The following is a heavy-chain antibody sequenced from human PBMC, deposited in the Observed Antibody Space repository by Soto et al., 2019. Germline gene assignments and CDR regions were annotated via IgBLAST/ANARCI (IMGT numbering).Heavy chain of an antibody. CDR3: ARGITMVRNWFDP. Sequence: QVQLVQSGAEVKKPGSSVKVSCKASGGTFSSYAISWVRQAPGPGLEWMGGIIPIFGTANYAQKFQGRVTITSYESTSTAYRELSRLRSEYTAVYYCARGITMVRNWFDPWGQGNLVTVSS. CDR1: GGTFSSYA. V-gene: IGHV1-69*01. J-gene: IGHJ5*02. D-gene: IGHD3-10*01. CDR2: IIPIFGTA.